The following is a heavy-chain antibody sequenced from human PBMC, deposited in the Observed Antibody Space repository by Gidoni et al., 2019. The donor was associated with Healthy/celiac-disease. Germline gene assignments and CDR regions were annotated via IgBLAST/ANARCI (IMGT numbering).Heavy chain of an antibody. D-gene: IGHD3-10*01. V-gene: IGHV1-69*01. CDR1: GGTVSSYA. CDR3: ARGGVLWFGELYTPGWFDP. Sequence: QVQLVQSGAEVKKPGSSVKVSCKASGGTVSSYAISWVRQAPGQGLEWMGGIIPIFATANYAQQFQGRVTITAAESTSTAYMELSSLRSEDTAVYYCARGGVLWFGELYTPGWFDPWGQGPLVTVSS. CDR2: IIPIFATA. J-gene: IGHJ5*02.